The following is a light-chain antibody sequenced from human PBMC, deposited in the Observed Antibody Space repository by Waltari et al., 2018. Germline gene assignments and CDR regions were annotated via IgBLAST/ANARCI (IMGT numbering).Light chain of an antibody. CDR2: GAY. V-gene: IGKV3-20*01. CDR3: QQYDASPPMYT. Sequence: EIVLTQSPGTLSLSPGERATLSCRTSQRVNTTFLSWYQRKPGQAPRLLIYGAYNRATGIPDRFSGSGSGTDFTLTISRLEPEDFAVFYCQQYDASPPMYTFGQGTKLEIK. CDR1: QRVNTTF. J-gene: IGKJ2*01.